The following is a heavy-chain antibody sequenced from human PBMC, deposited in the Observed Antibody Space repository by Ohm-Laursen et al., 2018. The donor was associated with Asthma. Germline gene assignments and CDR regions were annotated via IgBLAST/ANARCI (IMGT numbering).Heavy chain of an antibody. CDR1: GYTFTGYY. V-gene: IGHV1-2*04. CDR3: ARAYCSSTSCYGGVGYYYYGMDV. CDR2: INPNRGGT. Sequence: ALVKVSCKASGYTFTGYYMHWVRQAPGQGLEWMGWINPNRGGTNYAQKFQGWVTMTRDTSISTAYMELSRLRSDDTAVYYCARAYCSSTSCYGGVGYYYYGMDVWGQGTTVTVSS. J-gene: IGHJ6*02. D-gene: IGHD2-2*01.